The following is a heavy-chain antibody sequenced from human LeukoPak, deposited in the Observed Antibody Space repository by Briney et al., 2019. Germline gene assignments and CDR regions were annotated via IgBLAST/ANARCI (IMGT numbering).Heavy chain of an antibody. CDR1: GFTFSSYW. J-gene: IGHJ5*02. D-gene: IGHD3-3*01. CDR3: ARDQVEYYDFWSGYRWFDP. Sequence: PGGSLRLSCAASGFTFSSYWMSWVRQAPGKGLEWVANIKQDGSEKYYVDSVKGRFTISRDNAKNSLYLQMNSLRAEDTAVYYCARDQVEYYDFWSGYRWFDPWRQGTLVTVSS. CDR2: IKQDGSEK. V-gene: IGHV3-7*01.